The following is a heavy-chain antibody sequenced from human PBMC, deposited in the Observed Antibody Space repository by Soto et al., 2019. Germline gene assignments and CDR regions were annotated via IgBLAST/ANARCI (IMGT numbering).Heavy chain of an antibody. J-gene: IGHJ4*02. CDR2: IYYSGAT. CDR1: GGSISTPDLY. CDR3: ARDDRGYSKIDY. D-gene: IGHD3-22*01. V-gene: IGHV4-30-4*01. Sequence: PSETLSLTCTVSGGSISTPDLYWSWIRQPPGKGLEWIGYIYYSGATYYNPSLKSQVSISIDTSNNQFSLKLSSVTAADTAVYYCARDDRGYSKIDYWGQGTLVTVSS.